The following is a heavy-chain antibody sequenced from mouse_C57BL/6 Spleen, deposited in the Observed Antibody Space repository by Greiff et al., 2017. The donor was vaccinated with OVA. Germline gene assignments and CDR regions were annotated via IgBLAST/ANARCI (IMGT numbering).Heavy chain of an antibody. V-gene: IGHV1-61*01. J-gene: IGHJ2*01. CDR3: ARVSGSSYYFDY. CDR1: GYTFTSYW. Sequence: QVQLKQPGAELVRPGSSVKLSCKASGYTFTSYWMDWVKQRPGQGLEWIGNIYPSDSETHYNQKFKDKATLTVDKSSSTAYMQLSSLTSEDSAVYYCARVSGSSYYFDYWGQGTTLTVSS. D-gene: IGHD1-1*01. CDR2: IYPSDSET.